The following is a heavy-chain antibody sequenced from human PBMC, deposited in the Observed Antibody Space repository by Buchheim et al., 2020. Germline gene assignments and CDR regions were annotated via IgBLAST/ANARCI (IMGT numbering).Heavy chain of an antibody. CDR2: INHSGST. Sequence: QVQLQQWGAGLLKPSETLSLTCAVYGGSFSGYYWSWIRQPPGKGLEWIGEINHSGSTNYNPSLKSRVTISVDTSKNQFSLKLSSVTAADTAVYYCARGKTRVTMVRGVIEKGRTYFDYWGQGTL. V-gene: IGHV4-34*01. CDR1: GGSFSGYY. J-gene: IGHJ4*02. CDR3: ARGKTRVTMVRGVIEKGRTYFDY. D-gene: IGHD3-10*01.